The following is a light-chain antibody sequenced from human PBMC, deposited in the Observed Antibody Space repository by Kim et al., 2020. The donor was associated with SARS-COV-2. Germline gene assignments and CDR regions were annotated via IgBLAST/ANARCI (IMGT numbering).Light chain of an antibody. CDR1: SRSVSTSYY. J-gene: IGLJ3*02. CDR2: NTN. CDR3: ALHMGVGISL. Sequence: GWTVTLTCGLSSRSVSTSYYPRCYQQTPGQSPRTLIYNTNTRSSGVPERFSGSILGNKAALTITGAQADDESDYYCALHMGVGISLFGGGTKLTVL. V-gene: IGLV8-61*01.